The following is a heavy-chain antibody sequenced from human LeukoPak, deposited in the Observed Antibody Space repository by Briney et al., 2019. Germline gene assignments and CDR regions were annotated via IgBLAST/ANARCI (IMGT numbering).Heavy chain of an antibody. CDR3: VKDRFDSSGPRTPSF. V-gene: IGHV3-23*01. CDR2: ICGSGGSK. D-gene: IGHD3-22*01. CDR1: EFTFSSYA. Sequence: QTGGSLRLSCAASEFTFSSYAMRWVRQAPGKGLEWVSVICGSGGSKYYADSVKGRFTISRDNSKNTHYLQMNSLRAEDTAVYYCVKDRFDSSGPRTPSFWGQRTLVTVSS. J-gene: IGHJ4*02.